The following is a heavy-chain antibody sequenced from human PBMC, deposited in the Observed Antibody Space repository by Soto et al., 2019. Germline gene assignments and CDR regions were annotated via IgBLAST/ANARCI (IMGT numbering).Heavy chain of an antibody. V-gene: IGHV3-23*01. Sequence: GGSLRLSCAASGFTFSSYAMSWVRQAPGKGLEWVSAISGSGGSTYYADSVKGRFTISRDNSKNTLYPQMNSLRAEDTAVYYCAKGQGVVVVAGYYYYGMDVWGQGTTVTVSS. J-gene: IGHJ6*02. D-gene: IGHD2-15*01. CDR2: ISGSGGST. CDR1: GFTFSSYA. CDR3: AKGQGVVVVAGYYYYGMDV.